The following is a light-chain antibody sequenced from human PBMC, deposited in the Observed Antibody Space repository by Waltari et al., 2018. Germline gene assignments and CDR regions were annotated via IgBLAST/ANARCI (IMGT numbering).Light chain of an antibody. V-gene: IGKV1-5*03. CDR3: QQYYYYWT. J-gene: IGKJ1*01. CDR2: KAS. CDR1: PSISNW. Sequence: IQMTQCPPTFNAPVGATVTITCRASPSISNWLVWYQQKPGKAPKLLIYKASTLETGVPSRFSGSGSGTEFTLTISNLQPDDLATYYCQQYYYYWTFGQGTKVEI.